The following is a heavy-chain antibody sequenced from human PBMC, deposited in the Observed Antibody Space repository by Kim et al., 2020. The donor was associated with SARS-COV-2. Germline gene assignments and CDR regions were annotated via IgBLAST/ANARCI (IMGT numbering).Heavy chain of an antibody. CDR3: ARDSSSAFDY. V-gene: IGHV1-46*01. CDR2: ST. D-gene: IGHD6-19*01. Sequence: STSYAQKFQGRVTMTRDTSTSTVYMELSSLRSEDTAVYYCARDSSSAFDYWGQGTLVTVSS. J-gene: IGHJ4*02.